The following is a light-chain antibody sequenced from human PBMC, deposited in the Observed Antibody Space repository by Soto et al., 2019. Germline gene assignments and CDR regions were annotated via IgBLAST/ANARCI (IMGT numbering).Light chain of an antibody. CDR3: HSYDSSLRESI. CDR1: SSNIGAGYD. V-gene: IGLV1-40*01. Sequence: QSALTQPPSVSGAPGQRVTISCTGSSSNIGAGYDVHWYQQLPGTAPKLLIFANDNRPSGVPDRFSGSKSGTSASLAITGLQAEDEADYYCHSYDSSLRESIFGGGTKLTVL. CDR2: AND. J-gene: IGLJ2*01.